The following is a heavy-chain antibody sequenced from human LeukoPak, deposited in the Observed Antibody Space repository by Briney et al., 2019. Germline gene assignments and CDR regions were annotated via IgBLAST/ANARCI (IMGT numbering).Heavy chain of an antibody. D-gene: IGHD3-22*01. CDR2: ISPSGAST. Sequence: WASVKVSCKASGYTFTSYYMHGVRQAPGQGLEWMGIISPSGASTTYAQKLQGRVTMTADTSTSTAYMELRSLRSDDTAVYYCARVVGDTSGYYYYYFDYWGQGTLVTVSS. CDR1: GYTFTSYY. V-gene: IGHV1-46*01. CDR3: ARVVGDTSGYYYYYFDY. J-gene: IGHJ4*02.